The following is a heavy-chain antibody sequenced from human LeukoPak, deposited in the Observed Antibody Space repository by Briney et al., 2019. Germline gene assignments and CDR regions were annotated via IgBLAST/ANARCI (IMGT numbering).Heavy chain of an antibody. V-gene: IGHV1-3*01. CDR3: ARGGAAAAGVDY. Sequence: ASVKVSCTASGYTFISYAMHWVRQAPGQRLEWMGWINAGNGNTKYSQKFQGRVTITRDTSASTAYMELSSLRSEDTAVYYCARGGAAAAGVDYWGQGTLVTVSS. J-gene: IGHJ4*02. CDR1: GYTFISYA. D-gene: IGHD6-13*01. CDR2: INAGNGNT.